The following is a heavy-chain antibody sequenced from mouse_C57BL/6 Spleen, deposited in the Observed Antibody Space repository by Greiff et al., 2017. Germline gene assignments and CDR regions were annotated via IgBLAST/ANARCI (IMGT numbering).Heavy chain of an antibody. Sequence: VQLQESGAELVKPGASVKLSCKASGYTFTSYWMHWVKHRPGRGLEWIGRIDPNSGGTKYNEKFKSKATLTVDKPTSTAYMQLSSLTSEDSAIYYCARERIGEGNPFAYWGQGTLVTVSA. D-gene: IGHD2-1*01. CDR2: IDPNSGGT. J-gene: IGHJ3*01. CDR1: GYTFTSYW. V-gene: IGHV1-72*01. CDR3: ARERIGEGNPFAY.